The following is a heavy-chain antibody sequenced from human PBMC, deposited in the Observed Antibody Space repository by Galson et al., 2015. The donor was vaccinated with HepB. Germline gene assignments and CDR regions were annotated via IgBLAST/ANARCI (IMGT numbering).Heavy chain of an antibody. CDR3: AKGRGLLWFGELLYEGNWFDP. CDR1: GFTFDDYA. D-gene: IGHD3-10*01. V-gene: IGHV3-9*01. Sequence: SLRLSCAASGFTFDDYAMHWVRQAPGKGLEWVSGISWNSGSIGYADSVKGRFTISRDNAKNSLYLQMNSLRAEDTALYYCAKGRGLLWFGELLYEGNWFDPWGQGTLVTVSS. J-gene: IGHJ5*02. CDR2: ISWNSGSI.